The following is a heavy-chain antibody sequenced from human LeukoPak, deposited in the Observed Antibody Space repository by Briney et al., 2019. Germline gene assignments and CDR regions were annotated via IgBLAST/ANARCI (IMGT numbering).Heavy chain of an antibody. D-gene: IGHD2-8*01. V-gene: IGHV4-34*01. CDR2: INHSGST. Sequence: SETLSLTCAVYGGSFSGYYWSWIRQPPGKGLEWIGEINHSGSTNYNPSLKSRVTISVDTSKNQFSLKLTSVTAADTAIYYCARHGIVDYHFDNWGQGTLVTVSS. CDR3: ARHGIVDYHFDN. CDR1: GGSFSGYY. J-gene: IGHJ4*02.